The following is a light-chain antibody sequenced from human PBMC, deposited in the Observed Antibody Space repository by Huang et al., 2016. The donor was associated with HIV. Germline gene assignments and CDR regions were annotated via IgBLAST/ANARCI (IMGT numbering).Light chain of an antibody. Sequence: IQMTQSTTSLSASVGDRVFISCRTSQSVGTYLNWYQQKPGKAPKLLISSASTLHSGVPSMFSGGGSGTVFTLTIRGLQFDDFATYFCQQSYGAWSSFGPGTRL. CDR2: SAS. CDR3: QQSYGAWSS. V-gene: IGKV1-39*01. J-gene: IGKJ5*01. CDR1: QSVGTY.